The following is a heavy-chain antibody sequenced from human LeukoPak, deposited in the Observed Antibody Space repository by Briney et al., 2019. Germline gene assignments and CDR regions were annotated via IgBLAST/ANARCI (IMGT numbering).Heavy chain of an antibody. CDR3: ARGPPESLRFLEWNSPLHY. Sequence: ASVKVSCKASGYTFTGYYMHWVRQAPGQGLEWMGWINPKRGGTNYAQKFQGRVTMTRDTSISTAYMELNTLRVDDTAVYYCARGPPESLRFLEWNSPLHYWGQGTLVTVSS. J-gene: IGHJ4*02. D-gene: IGHD3-3*01. CDR1: GYTFTGYY. V-gene: IGHV1-2*02. CDR2: INPKRGGT.